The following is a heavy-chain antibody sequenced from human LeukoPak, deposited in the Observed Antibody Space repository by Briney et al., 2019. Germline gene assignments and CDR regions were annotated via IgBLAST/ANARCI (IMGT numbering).Heavy chain of an antibody. V-gene: IGHV3-33*01. Sequence: PGRSLRLSCAASGCIFRSNGMHWVRQAPGKGLEWLAVIWHDGSNQYYADSVKGRFTISRDNSKNTLYLQMNSLRVEDTAVYYCARDGSDYDLDYWGQGTLVTVSS. CDR3: ARDGSDYDLDY. D-gene: IGHD4-17*01. CDR2: IWHDGSNQ. J-gene: IGHJ4*02. CDR1: GCIFRSNG.